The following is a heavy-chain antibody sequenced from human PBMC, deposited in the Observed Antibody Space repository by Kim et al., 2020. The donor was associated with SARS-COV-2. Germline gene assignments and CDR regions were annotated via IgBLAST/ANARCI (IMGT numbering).Heavy chain of an antibody. V-gene: IGHV3-30*02. CDR3: GKYRGRNYYGAGSYDY. Sequence: SVKGRFTISRDNSKNTLYLQMNSRRAEDTAVYYCGKYRGRNYYGAGSYDYWGQGTLVTVSS. J-gene: IGHJ4*02. D-gene: IGHD3-10*01.